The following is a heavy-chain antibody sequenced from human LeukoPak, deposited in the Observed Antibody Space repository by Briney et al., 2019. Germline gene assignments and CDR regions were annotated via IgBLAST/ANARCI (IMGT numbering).Heavy chain of an antibody. CDR1: GGSFSGYY. J-gene: IGHJ3*02. CDR2: IYYSGST. D-gene: IGHD2-2*01. V-gene: IGHV4-59*01. CDR3: ARDQRYCSSTSCYVTAFDI. Sequence: SETLSLTCAVYGGSFSGYYWSWIRQPPGKGLEWIGYIYYSGSTNYNPSLKSRVTISVDTSKNQFSLKLSSVTAADTAVYYCARDQRYCSSTSCYVTAFDIWGQGTMVTVSS.